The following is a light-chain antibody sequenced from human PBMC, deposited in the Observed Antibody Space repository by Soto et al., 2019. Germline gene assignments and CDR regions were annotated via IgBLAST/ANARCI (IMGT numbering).Light chain of an antibody. CDR2: AAS. Sequence: DIQMTQSPSSLSASVGDRVTITCRASQGISRYLNWYQQKPGKAPKVLIYAASNLESGAPSRFSGSGSGTDFSLTISSLQAGDFATYFCQETFTTPYTFGQGTKVDIK. CDR1: QGISRY. CDR3: QETFTTPYT. J-gene: IGKJ2*01. V-gene: IGKV1-39*01.